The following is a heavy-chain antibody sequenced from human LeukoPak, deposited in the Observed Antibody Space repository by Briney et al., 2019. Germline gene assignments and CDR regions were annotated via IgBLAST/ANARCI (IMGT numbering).Heavy chain of an antibody. Sequence: GSLRLSCAASGFTFSSYAMSWVRQAPGKGLEWVSAISGSGGSTYYADSVKGRFTISRDNSKNTLYLQMNSLRAEDTAVYYCASHKSSGWYFDYWGQGTLVTVSS. V-gene: IGHV3-23*01. CDR1: GFTFSSYA. CDR3: ASHKSSGWYFDY. CDR2: ISGSGGST. D-gene: IGHD6-19*01. J-gene: IGHJ4*02.